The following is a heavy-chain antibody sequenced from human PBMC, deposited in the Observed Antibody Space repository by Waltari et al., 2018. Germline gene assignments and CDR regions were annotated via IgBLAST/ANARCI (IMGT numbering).Heavy chain of an antibody. D-gene: IGHD2-2*01. CDR3: ARERPVVYYGMDV. V-gene: IGHV3-53*01. J-gene: IGHJ6*02. CDR1: GFRHSSNS. CDR2: IYSGGSM. Sequence: EVQLVESGGGLIQPGEFLGLSCAASGFRHSSNSLSWVRQGPGKGLEWVSVIYSGGSMYYADSVKGRFSISRDNSKNTLYLQMNSLRDEDSAIYYCARERPVVYYGMDVWGRGTTVTVSS.